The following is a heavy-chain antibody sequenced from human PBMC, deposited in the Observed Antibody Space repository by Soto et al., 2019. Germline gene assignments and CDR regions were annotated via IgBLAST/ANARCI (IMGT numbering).Heavy chain of an antibody. CDR3: ATDGFNKPGYYYGMGV. CDR1: GFSFSNHG. CDR2: IWSDASNK. Sequence: LRLSCAASGFSFSNHGMHWVRQAPGKGLEWVAAIWSDASNKYYADSGKGRFTISRDNSKNTLYLQMNTLRAEDTAVYYCATDGFNKPGYYYGMGVWGQGTTVTVSS. V-gene: IGHV3-33*03. J-gene: IGHJ6*02. D-gene: IGHD6-25*01.